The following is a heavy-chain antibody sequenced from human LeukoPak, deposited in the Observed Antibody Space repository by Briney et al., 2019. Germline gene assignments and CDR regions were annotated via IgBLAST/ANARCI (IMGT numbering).Heavy chain of an antibody. D-gene: IGHD3-10*01. CDR2: ISSSSSYI. J-gene: IGHJ4*02. Sequence: GGSLRLSCAASGFTFSSYSMNWVRQAPGKGLEWVSSISSSSSYIYYADSVKGRFTISRDNAKNSLYLQMNSLRAEDTAVYYCASTSGYDYGSGSLGYWSQGTLVTISS. V-gene: IGHV3-21*01. CDR3: ASTSGYDYGSGSLGY. CDR1: GFTFSSYS.